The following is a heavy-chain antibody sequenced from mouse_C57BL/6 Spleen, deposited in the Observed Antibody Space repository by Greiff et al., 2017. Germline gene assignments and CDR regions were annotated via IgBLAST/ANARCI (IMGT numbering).Heavy chain of an antibody. CDR2: INPNNGGT. V-gene: IGHV1-18*01. Sequence: VQLQQSGAELVKPGASVKLSCKASGYTFTDYYMHWVKQSPGQGLEWIGDINPNNGGTMYNEKFKGKATVTVDKSSSTAYMQLRSLTSEDTAVYYCAKGSASFGLSAMDYWGQGTSVTVSS. CDR3: AKGSASFGLSAMDY. D-gene: IGHD6-1*01. CDR1: GYTFTDYY. J-gene: IGHJ4*01.